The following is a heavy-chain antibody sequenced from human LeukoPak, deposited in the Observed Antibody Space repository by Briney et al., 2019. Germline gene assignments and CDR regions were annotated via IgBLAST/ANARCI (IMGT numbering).Heavy chain of an antibody. J-gene: IGHJ4*02. Sequence: GASVKVSRKASGYTFTGYYMHWVRQAPGQGLGWMGWINPNSGGTNYAQKFQGRVTMTRDTSISTAYMELSRLRSDDTAVYYCARDKRGPGSLTGSSGWEQWGQGTLVTVSS. V-gene: IGHV1-2*02. D-gene: IGHD6-19*01. CDR3: ARDKRGPGSLTGSSGWEQ. CDR1: GYTFTGYY. CDR2: INPNSGGT.